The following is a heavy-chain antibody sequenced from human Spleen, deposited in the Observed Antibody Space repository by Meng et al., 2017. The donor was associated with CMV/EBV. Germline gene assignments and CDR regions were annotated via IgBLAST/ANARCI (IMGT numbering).Heavy chain of an antibody. CDR2: IYYSGST. CDR1: GGSISSGGYY. CDR3: ARVVVVVPAVICFDY. D-gene: IGHD2-2*01. V-gene: IGHV4-31*02. Sequence: SGGSISSGGYYWSWIRQHPGKGLEWIGYIYYSGSTYYNPSLKSRVTISADTSKNQFSLKLSSVTVADTAVYYCARVVVVVPAVICFDYWGQGTLVTVSS. J-gene: IGHJ4*02.